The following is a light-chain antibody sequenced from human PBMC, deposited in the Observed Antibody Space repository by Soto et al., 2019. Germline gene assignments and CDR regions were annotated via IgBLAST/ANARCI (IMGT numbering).Light chain of an antibody. Sequence: QSVLTQPRSVSGSPGQSVTIYCTGTSSDIGAYNYVSWYQHYPGKAPKLMINDVSNRPSGVPDRFSGSKSGNTASLTISGLQAEDEADYYCCSYAGSYPVVFGGGTKLTVL. CDR3: CSYAGSYPVV. V-gene: IGLV2-11*01. CDR1: SSDIGAYNY. J-gene: IGLJ2*01. CDR2: DVS.